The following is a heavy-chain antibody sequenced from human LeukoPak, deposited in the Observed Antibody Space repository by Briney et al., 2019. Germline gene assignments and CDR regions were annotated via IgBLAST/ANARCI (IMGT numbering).Heavy chain of an antibody. D-gene: IGHD5-24*01. Sequence: GGSLRLSCAASGFTFTTYSMSWLRQAPGKGLEWVSSIGSKNSNIYYAESLKGRFSISRDNANNSLFLEVHSLRAEDTAVYYCARQRNGYNKLKDPFDIWGQGTMVTVPS. CDR3: ARQRNGYNKLKDPFDI. J-gene: IGHJ3*02. CDR2: IGSKNSNI. V-gene: IGHV3-21*01. CDR1: GFTFTTYS.